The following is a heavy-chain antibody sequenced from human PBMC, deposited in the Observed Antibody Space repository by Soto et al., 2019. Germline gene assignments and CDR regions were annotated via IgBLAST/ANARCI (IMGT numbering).Heavy chain of an antibody. CDR2: IYYSGST. D-gene: IGHD1-7*01. CDR3: ARLLLELGVLHYYYYGKDV. CDR1: GGSISSSSYY. V-gene: IGHV4-39*01. J-gene: IGHJ6*02. Sequence: NPSETLSLTCTVSGGSISSSSYYWGWIRQPPGKGLEWIGSIYYSGSTYYNPSLKSRVTISVDTSKNQFSLKLSSVTAADTAVYYCARLLLELGVLHYYYYGKDVWGQGTTVTVSS.